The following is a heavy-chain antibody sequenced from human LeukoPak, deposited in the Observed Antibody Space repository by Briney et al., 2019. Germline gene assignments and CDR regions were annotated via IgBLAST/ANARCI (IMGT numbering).Heavy chain of an antibody. CDR2: ISCSGSTI. D-gene: IGHD2-2*01. Sequence: GGSLRLSCAASGFTFSSYEMNWVRQAPGKGLEWVSYISCSGSTIYYADSVKGRFTISRDNAKNSLYLQMNSLRAEDTAVYYCAGYGVVPAAHYYYYGMDVWGKGTTVTVSS. J-gene: IGHJ6*04. V-gene: IGHV3-48*03. CDR3: AGYGVVPAAHYYYYGMDV. CDR1: GFTFSSYE.